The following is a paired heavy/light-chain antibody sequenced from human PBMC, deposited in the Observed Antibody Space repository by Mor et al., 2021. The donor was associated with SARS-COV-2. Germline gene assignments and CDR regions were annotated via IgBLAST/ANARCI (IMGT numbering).Light chain of an antibody. CDR3: QQTYRTPEYT. CDR2: AAS. V-gene: IGKV1-39*01. CDR1: QSISSY. Sequence: DIQMTQSPSSLSASVGDRVTITCRASQSISSYLNWYQQKAGKAPKLLIYAASSLQSGVPSRFSGSGSGTDFTLTISSLQPEDFASYYCQQTYRTPEYTFGQGTKLEIK. J-gene: IGKJ2*01.
Heavy chain of an antibody. CDR2: MYISGNI. CDR1: GDSISSGSYY. V-gene: IGHV4-61*02. D-gene: IGHD3-16*02. Sequence: QVQLQESGPGLVKPSQTLSLTCTVSGDSISSGSYYWSWIRQPAGKGLEWIGRMYISGNINYNPSLKSRVTISVDTSKNQFSLKLSSVTAADTAVYYCARERGLRLGELSLWDYYYGMDVWGQGTTVTVSS. CDR3: ARERGLRLGELSLWDYYYGMDV. J-gene: IGHJ6*02.